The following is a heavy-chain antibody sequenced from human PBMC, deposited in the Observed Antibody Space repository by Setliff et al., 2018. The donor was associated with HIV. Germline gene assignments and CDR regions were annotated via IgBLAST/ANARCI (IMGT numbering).Heavy chain of an antibody. D-gene: IGHD2-15*01. CDR3: ARRPIKGYGPFDS. J-gene: IGHJ4*02. V-gene: IGHV4-34*01. CDR2: INHSGST. CDR1: GGSFSGYY. Sequence: ASETLSLTCAVYGGSFSGYYWSWIRQPPGKGLEWIGEINHSGSTNYNPSLKSRVTILVDTSMDQFSLKLTSVTAADTAVYYCARRPIKGYGPFDSWGPGTLVTVSS.